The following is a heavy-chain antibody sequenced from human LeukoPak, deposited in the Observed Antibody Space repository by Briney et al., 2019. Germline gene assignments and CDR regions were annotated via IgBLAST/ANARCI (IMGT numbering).Heavy chain of an antibody. D-gene: IGHD6-13*01. J-gene: IGHJ4*02. V-gene: IGHV1-69*05. CDR3: ARLPRPQQPFDY. CDR1: GGTFSSYA. Sequence: SVKVSCKASGGTFSSYAISWVRQAPGQGLEWMGGIIPIFGTANYAQKFQGRVTITTDESTSTAYMELSSLRSEDTAVYYCARLPRPQQPFDYWGQGTLVTVSS. CDR2: IIPIFGTA.